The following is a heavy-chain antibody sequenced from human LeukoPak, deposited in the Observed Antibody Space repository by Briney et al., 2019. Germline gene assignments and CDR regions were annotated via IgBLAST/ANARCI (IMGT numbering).Heavy chain of an antibody. CDR2: IYYSGST. Sequence: PSETLSLTCTVSGGSISSSSYYWGWIRQPPGKGLEWIGSIYYSGSTYYNPSLKSRVTISVDTSKNQFSLKLSSVTAADTAVYYCARHFGLANGGKGDYWGQGTLVTVSS. V-gene: IGHV4-39*01. CDR3: ARHFGLANGGKGDY. CDR1: GGSISSSSYY. J-gene: IGHJ4*02. D-gene: IGHD4-23*01.